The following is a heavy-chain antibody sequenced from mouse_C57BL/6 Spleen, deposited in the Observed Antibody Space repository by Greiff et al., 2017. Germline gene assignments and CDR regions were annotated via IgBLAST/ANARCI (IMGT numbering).Heavy chain of an antibody. J-gene: IGHJ3*01. V-gene: IGHV1-39*01. Sequence: VHVKQSGPELVKPGASVKISCKASGYSFTDYNMNWVKQSNGKSLEWIGVINPNYGTTSYNQKFKGKATLTVDQSSSTAYMQLNSLTSEDSAVYYCASRIYYDYDAWFAYWGQGTLVTVSA. D-gene: IGHD2-4*01. CDR2: INPNYGTT. CDR3: ASRIYYDYDAWFAY. CDR1: GYSFTDYN.